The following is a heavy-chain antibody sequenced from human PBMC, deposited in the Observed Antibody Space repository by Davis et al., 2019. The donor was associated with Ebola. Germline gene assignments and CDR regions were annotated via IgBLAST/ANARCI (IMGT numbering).Heavy chain of an antibody. D-gene: IGHD2-21*01. CDR2: VYHTGET. Sequence: SETLSLTCAVYGGSFSGYYWSWIRQLPGKGLEWIGYVYHTGETSYNPSLESRLTISADTSKNQFFLNLRSVTAADTAVYFCARDTILGVGIDAWGQGSLVTVSS. CDR1: GGSFSGYY. CDR3: ARDTILGVGIDA. V-gene: IGHV4-34*09. J-gene: IGHJ4*02.